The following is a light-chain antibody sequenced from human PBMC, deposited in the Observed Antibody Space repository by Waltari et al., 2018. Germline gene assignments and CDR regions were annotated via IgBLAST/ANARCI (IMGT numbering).Light chain of an antibody. CDR2: GAS. V-gene: IGKV3-20*01. J-gene: IGKJ2*01. CDR1: QRGTSSY. Sequence: EIVLTQSPGTLSLSPGERATLSCRASQRGTSSYLTWYQQKPGQAPRPLIYGASNRATGIPDRLSGSGSGTDFTLTINRLEPEDFAVYYCQQYGSSYTFGQGTKLEIK. CDR3: QQYGSSYT.